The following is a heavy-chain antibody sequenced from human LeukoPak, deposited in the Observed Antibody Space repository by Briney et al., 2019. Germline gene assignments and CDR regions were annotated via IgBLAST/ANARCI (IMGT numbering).Heavy chain of an antibody. Sequence: ETLSLTCDVFDGSFTDYFWTWIRQSPGKGLEWIGEINDYTGNTNYNPSLNSRVSISLEKSKNQFSLELRSVTAADTAVYYCARGRIAKIVVVHSFHYGMDVWGQGTTVTVSS. CDR3: ARGRIAKIVVVHSFHYGMDV. CDR2: INDYTGNT. CDR1: DGSFTDYF. J-gene: IGHJ6*02. V-gene: IGHV4-34*01. D-gene: IGHD3-22*01.